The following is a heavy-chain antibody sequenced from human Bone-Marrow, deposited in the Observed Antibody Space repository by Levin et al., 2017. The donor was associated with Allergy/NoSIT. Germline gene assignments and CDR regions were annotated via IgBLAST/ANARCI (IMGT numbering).Heavy chain of an antibody. J-gene: IGHJ4*02. D-gene: IGHD6-13*01. CDR2: ITPIFGRT. Sequence: KISCKASGGTFSTYDITWVRQAPGQGLEWVGGITPIFGRTLYAQKFQGRVTITADESTTTAYMELSSLRSEDTAVYYCAREGSGGAGKVYWGQGTLVTVSS. CDR1: GGTFSTYD. CDR3: AREGSGGAGKVY. V-gene: IGHV1-69*01.